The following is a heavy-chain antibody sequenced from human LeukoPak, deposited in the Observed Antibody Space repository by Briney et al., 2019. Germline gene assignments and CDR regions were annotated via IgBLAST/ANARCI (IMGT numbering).Heavy chain of an antibody. Sequence: GGSLRLSCAASGFTFSSYSMNWVRQAPGKGLEWVSSISSSSSYIYYADSVKGRFTISRDNAKNSLYLQMNSLRAEGTAVYYCARVTNYYGSGSPFWFDPWGQGTLVTVSS. D-gene: IGHD3-10*01. V-gene: IGHV3-21*01. J-gene: IGHJ5*02. CDR3: ARVTNYYGSGSPFWFDP. CDR1: GFTFSSYS. CDR2: ISSSSSYI.